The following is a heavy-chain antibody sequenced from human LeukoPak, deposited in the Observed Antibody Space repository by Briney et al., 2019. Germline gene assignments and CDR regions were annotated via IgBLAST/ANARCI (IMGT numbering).Heavy chain of an antibody. V-gene: IGHV4-34*01. CDR3: ARGPAALNYYYYYGMDV. CDR1: GGSFSGYY. Sequence: SETLSLTCAVYGGSFSGYYWSWIRQPPGKGLEWIGEINHSGSTNYNPSLKSRVTISVDTSKNQFSLKLSSVTAADTAVYYCARGPAALNYYYYYGMDVWGQGTTVTVSS. J-gene: IGHJ6*02. CDR2: INHSGST. D-gene: IGHD2-2*01.